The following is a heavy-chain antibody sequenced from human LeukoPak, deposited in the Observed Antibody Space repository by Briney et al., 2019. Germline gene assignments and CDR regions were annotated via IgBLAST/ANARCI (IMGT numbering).Heavy chain of an antibody. D-gene: IGHD3-10*01. Sequence: GGSLRLSCAASGFTFSSYWMGWVRQPPGKGLEWVANIKQNGSEKYNAASVRGRFTISRDNAKNSLYLQLNSLRADDTAVYYCARDITAWSPFDYWGQGTLVTVSS. CDR2: IKQNGSEK. CDR1: GFTFSSYW. CDR3: ARDITAWSPFDY. V-gene: IGHV3-7*01. J-gene: IGHJ4*02.